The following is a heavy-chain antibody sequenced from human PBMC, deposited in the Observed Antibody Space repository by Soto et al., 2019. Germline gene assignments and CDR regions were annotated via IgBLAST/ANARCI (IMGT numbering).Heavy chain of an antibody. J-gene: IGHJ5*02. Sequence: QVQLQQWGAGLLKPSETLSLTCAVYGGSFSGYYWSWIRQPPGKGLEWIGEINHSGSTNYNPSLKSRVTISVDTSKHQFSLKLSSVTAADTAVYYCAGYTRQSDNWFDPWGQGTLVTVSS. D-gene: IGHD2-2*02. CDR2: INHSGST. CDR1: GGSFSGYY. V-gene: IGHV4-34*01. CDR3: AGYTRQSDNWFDP.